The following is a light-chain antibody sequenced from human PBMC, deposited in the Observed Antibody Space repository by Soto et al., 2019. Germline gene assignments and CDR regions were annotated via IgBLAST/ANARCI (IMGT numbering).Light chain of an antibody. Sequence: EIVLTQSPGTLSLSAGERATLSCRASYSISNNYLAWYSQRPGQPPTVLIYGASIRASGVPDRFSGRVSGTVFPRTISRLEPEGFAVYYCQPYDSSPTFGQGTEVEIK. J-gene: IGKJ1*01. CDR2: GAS. CDR1: YSISNNY. CDR3: QPYDSSPT. V-gene: IGKV3-20*01.